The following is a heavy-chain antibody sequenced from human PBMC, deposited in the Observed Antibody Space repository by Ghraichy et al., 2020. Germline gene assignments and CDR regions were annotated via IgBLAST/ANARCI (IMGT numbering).Heavy chain of an antibody. CDR3: AGEHYTNGWYVGYFDY. Sequence: TLSLTCAASGFTFNTYGMHWVRQAPGKGLEWVASIRFDGTNQYYADSVRGRFTVSRDNSKNTLYLQINSLRAEDTAVYYCAGEHYTNGWYVGYFDYWGEGTLVTVSS. CDR2: IRFDGTNQ. J-gene: IGHJ4*02. CDR1: GFTFNTYG. D-gene: IGHD6-19*01. V-gene: IGHV3-33*01.